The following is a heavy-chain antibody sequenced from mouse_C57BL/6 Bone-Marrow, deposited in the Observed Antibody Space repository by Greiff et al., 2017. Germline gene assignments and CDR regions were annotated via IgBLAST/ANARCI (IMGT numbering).Heavy chain of an antibody. J-gene: IGHJ4*01. Sequence: EVKLMESGGGLVKPGGSLKLSCAASGFTFSDYGMHWVRQAPEKGLEWVAYISSGSSTIYYADTVKGRFTISRDNAKNTLFLQMTSLRSEDTAMYYCAKRRIPLAMDYWGQGTSVTVSS. CDR2: ISSGSSTI. D-gene: IGHD6-1*01. CDR1: GFTFSDYG. CDR3: AKRRIPLAMDY. V-gene: IGHV5-17*01.